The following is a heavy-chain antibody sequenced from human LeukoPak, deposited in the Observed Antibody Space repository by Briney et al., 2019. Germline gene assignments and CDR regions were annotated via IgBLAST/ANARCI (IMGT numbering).Heavy chain of an antibody. CDR3: ATINLWFGPRSVPTLDDAFDI. CDR2: IKQDGSEK. D-gene: IGHD3-10*01. V-gene: IGHV3-7*01. Sequence: GGSLRLSCAASGFTFSSYWMSWVRQAPGKGLEWVANIKQDGSEKYYVDSVKGRFTISRDNAKNSLYLQMNSLRAEDTAVYYCATINLWFGPRSVPTLDDAFDIWGQGTMVTVSS. J-gene: IGHJ3*02. CDR1: GFTFSSYW.